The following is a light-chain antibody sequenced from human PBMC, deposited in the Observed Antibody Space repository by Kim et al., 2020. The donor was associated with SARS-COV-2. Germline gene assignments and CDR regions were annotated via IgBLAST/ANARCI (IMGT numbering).Light chain of an antibody. Sequence: KTVTISCTGSSGSIAINYVQWYQQRPGSAPTTVIYEDNQRPSGVPDRFSGSIDSSSNSASLTISGLKTEDEADYYCQSYDSSNPVVFGGGTKLTVL. V-gene: IGLV6-57*02. J-gene: IGLJ2*01. CDR1: SGSIAINY. CDR3: QSYDSSNPVV. CDR2: EDN.